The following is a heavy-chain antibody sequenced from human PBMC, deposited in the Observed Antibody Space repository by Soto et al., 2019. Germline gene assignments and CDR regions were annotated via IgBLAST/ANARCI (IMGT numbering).Heavy chain of an antibody. V-gene: IGHV4-59*08. CDR3: ASSQGGYCRGGSCYWFDY. CDR1: GGSISSYY. Sequence: QVQLQESGPGLVKPSETLSLTCTVSGGSISSYYWSWIRQPPGKGLEWIGYIYYSGSTNYNPSLKSRVTISVDTSKYQFSLKLSSVTAADTAVYFCASSQGGYCRGGSCYWFDYWGQGTLVTVSS. J-gene: IGHJ4*02. D-gene: IGHD2-15*01. CDR2: IYYSGST.